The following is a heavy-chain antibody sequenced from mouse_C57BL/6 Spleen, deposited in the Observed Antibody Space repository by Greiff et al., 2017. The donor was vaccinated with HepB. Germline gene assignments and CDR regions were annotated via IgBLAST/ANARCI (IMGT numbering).Heavy chain of an antibody. J-gene: IGHJ3*01. CDR2: ISDGGSYT. V-gene: IGHV5-4*03. Sequence: EVKLVESGGGLVKPGGSLKLSCAASGFTFSSYAMSWVRQTPEKRLEWVATISDGGSYTYYPDNVKGRFTISRDNAKNNLYLQMSHLKSEDTAMYYCAHEGFAYWGQGTLVTVSA. CDR1: GFTFSSYA. CDR3: AHEGFAY.